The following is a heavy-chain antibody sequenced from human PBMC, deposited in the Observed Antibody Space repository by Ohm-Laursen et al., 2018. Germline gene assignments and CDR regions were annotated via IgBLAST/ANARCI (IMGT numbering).Heavy chain of an antibody. J-gene: IGHJ4*02. CDR2: IHSGGNT. CDR3: ATAGPYSGYDY. V-gene: IGHV3-53*01. Sequence: SLRLSCAASGFTVNNNYMSWVRQAPGKGLEWVSVIHSGGNTYYVDSVKGRFTISRDNSKNTLYLQMNSLRDEDTAVYYRATAGPYSGYDYWGQGTLVNVSS. D-gene: IGHD5-12*01. CDR1: GFTVNNNY.